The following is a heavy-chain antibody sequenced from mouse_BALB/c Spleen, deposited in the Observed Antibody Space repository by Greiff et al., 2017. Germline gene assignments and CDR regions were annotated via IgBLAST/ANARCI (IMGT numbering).Heavy chain of an antibody. V-gene: IGHV3-6*02. CDR1: GYSITSGSY. CDR3: ARRGESGYLAWFAY. Sequence: DGKLQESGPGLVKPSQSLSLTCSVTGYSITSGSYWYWIRQFPGNKLEWMGYISYDGSNNYNPSLKNRISITRDTSKNQFFLKLNSVTTEYTATYYCARRGESGYLAWFAYWGQGTLVTVSA. CDR2: ISYDGSN. D-gene: IGHD2-3*01. J-gene: IGHJ3*01.